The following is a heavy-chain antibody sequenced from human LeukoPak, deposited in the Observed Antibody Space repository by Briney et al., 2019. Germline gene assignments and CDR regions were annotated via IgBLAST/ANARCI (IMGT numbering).Heavy chain of an antibody. CDR2: IYYSGST. CDR1: GGSISSGGYY. J-gene: IGHJ5*02. CDR3: ARAIVVVQYRWFDP. D-gene: IGHD2-2*01. V-gene: IGHV4-31*03. Sequence: PSQTLSLTCTVSGGSISSGGYYWSWIRQHPGKGLEWIVYIYYSGSTYYNPSLKSRVTISVDTSKNQFSLKLSSVTAADTAVYYCARAIVVVQYRWFDPWGQGTLVTVSS.